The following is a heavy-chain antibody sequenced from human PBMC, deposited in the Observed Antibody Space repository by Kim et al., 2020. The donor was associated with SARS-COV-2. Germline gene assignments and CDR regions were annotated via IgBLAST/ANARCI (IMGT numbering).Heavy chain of an antibody. Sequence: YPDSVRGRFTISKDNAKNSVYLQMSDLRADDTAVYYCASKPYGEERCFDYWGQGTLVTVSS. J-gene: IGHJ4*02. CDR3: ASKPYGEERCFDY. D-gene: IGHD4-17*01. V-gene: IGHV3-48*03.